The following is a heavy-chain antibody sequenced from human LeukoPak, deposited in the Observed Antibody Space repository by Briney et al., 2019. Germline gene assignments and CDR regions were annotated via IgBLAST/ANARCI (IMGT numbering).Heavy chain of an antibody. CDR3: ATTGHESGSLTRARAYYYYMDV. J-gene: IGHJ6*03. CDR2: FDPEDGET. CDR1: GYTLTELS. D-gene: IGHD1-26*01. Sequence: ASVKVSCKVSGYTLTELSMHWVRQAPGKGLEWMGGFDPEDGETIYAQKFQGRVTMTEDTSTDTAYMELSSLRSEDTAVYYCATTGHESGSLTRARAYYYYMDVWGKGTTVTVSS. V-gene: IGHV1-24*01.